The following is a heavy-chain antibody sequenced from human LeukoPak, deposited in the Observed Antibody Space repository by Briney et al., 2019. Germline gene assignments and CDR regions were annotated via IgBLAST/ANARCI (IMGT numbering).Heavy chain of an antibody. V-gene: IGHV3-23*01. J-gene: IGHJ3*02. CDR1: GFTFSSYA. Sequence: LPGGSLRLSCAASGFTFSSYAMTWVRQAPGKGLEWVSGISGNGDSTYYADSVKGRFTISRDNSKNTLYLQMNSLRAEDTAVYYCARDGGSPSGGSCYYCLNDAFDIWGQGTMVTVSS. CDR2: ISGNGDST. CDR3: ARDGGSPSGGSCYYCLNDAFDI. D-gene: IGHD2-15*01.